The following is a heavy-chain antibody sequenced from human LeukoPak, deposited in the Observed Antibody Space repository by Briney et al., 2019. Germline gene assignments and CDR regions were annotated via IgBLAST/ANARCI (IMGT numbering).Heavy chain of an antibody. J-gene: IGHJ4*02. CDR2: IYYSGNT. Sequence: SETLSLTCTVSGGSVSSGSYYWSWIRQPPGKGLECIGYIYYSGNTNYNPSLKSRVTISVDTSKNQFSLKLSSVTAADTAVYYCARGGGSSSWYNYFDYWGQGTLVTVSS. CDR3: ARGGGSSSWYNYFDY. CDR1: GGSVSSGSYY. D-gene: IGHD6-13*01. V-gene: IGHV4-61*01.